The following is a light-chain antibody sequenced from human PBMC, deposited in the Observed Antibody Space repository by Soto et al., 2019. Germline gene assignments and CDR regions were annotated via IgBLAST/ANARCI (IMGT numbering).Light chain of an antibody. Sequence: DIQMTQSPSTLSASVGDRVTITCRASQSVSDWLDWYQQKPGKAPKLLIYDASSLESAVPSRFSGSGSGTEFTLTISSLQPDDFATYYCQQYNSYTWTFGQGTKVEIK. CDR1: QSVSDW. CDR2: DAS. V-gene: IGKV1-5*01. CDR3: QQYNSYTWT. J-gene: IGKJ1*01.